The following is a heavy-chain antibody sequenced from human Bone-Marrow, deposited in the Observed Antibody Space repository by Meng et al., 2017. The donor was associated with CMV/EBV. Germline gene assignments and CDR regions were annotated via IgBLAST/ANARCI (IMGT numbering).Heavy chain of an antibody. CDR1: GGSISIGSYY. D-gene: IGHD5-24*01. J-gene: IGHJ5*02. CDR2: IYTSGST. CDR3: ARGSGDGYNLGWFDP. V-gene: IGHV4-61*02. Sequence: GPLQGSGPVLVKPSPTRSLPCTCSGGSISIGSYYWGWTRQPAGKGLEWIGRIYTSGSTNYNPSLKSRVTISVDTSKNQFSLKLSSVTAADTAVYYCARGSGDGYNLGWFDPWGQGTLVTVSS.